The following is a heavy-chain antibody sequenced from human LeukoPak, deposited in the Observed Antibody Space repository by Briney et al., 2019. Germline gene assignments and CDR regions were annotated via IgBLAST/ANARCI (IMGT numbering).Heavy chain of an antibody. Sequence: PSETLSLTCTVSGGSISSYYWSWIRQPAGKGLEGIGRIYTSGSTNYNPSLKSRVTMSVDTSKNQFSLKLSSVTAADTAVYYCARDGGGYDFPQGTYYYYYYGMDVWGQGTTVTVSS. J-gene: IGHJ6*02. D-gene: IGHD5-12*01. V-gene: IGHV4-4*07. CDR2: IYTSGST. CDR3: ARDGGGYDFPQGTYYYYYYGMDV. CDR1: GGSISSYY.